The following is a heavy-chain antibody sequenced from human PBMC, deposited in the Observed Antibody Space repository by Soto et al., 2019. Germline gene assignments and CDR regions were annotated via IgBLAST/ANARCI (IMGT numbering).Heavy chain of an antibody. Sequence: AASVKVSCKASGGTFSSYAISWVRQAPGQGLEWMGGIIPIFGTANYAQKFQGRVTITADESTSTAYMELRSLRSEDTAVYYCAREVMVRGAYRYDYWGQGTLVTVSS. CDR2: IIPIFGTA. CDR1: GGTFSSYA. V-gene: IGHV1-69*13. D-gene: IGHD3-10*01. CDR3: AREVMVRGAYRYDY. J-gene: IGHJ4*02.